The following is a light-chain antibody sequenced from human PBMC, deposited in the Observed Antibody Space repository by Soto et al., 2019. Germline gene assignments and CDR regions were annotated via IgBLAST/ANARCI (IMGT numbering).Light chain of an antibody. CDR1: QSVSSN. V-gene: IGKV3-15*01. J-gene: IGKJ1*01. Sequence: EIVMTQSPATLSVSPGERATLSCRASQSVSSNLAWYQQKPGQAPRLLIYGASTRATGIPARFSGSGSGTEFTLTISSLQSEDFAVYYCQRYNNWPGTFGQWTKVDIK. CDR2: GAS. CDR3: QRYNNWPGT.